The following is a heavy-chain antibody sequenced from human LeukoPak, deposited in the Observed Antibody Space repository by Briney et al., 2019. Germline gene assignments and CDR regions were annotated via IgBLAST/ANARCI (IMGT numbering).Heavy chain of an antibody. V-gene: IGHV3-74*01. CDR1: GFTFTSHW. CDR2: ISVDETFT. Sequence: GGSLRLSCAASGFTFTSHWMHWVRQAPGKGLVWVARISVDETFTNYADSVKGRFTISRDNAKNTLYLQMNSLSAEDTAVYYCVRNLRRWYYFDYWGQGTLVSVSS. D-gene: IGHD2-15*01. J-gene: IGHJ4*02. CDR3: VRNLRRWYYFDY.